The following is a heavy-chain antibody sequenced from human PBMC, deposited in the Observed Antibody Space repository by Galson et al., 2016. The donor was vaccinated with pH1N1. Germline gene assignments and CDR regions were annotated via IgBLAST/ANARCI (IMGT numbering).Heavy chain of an antibody. V-gene: IGHV3-23*01. CDR3: VKRPTAATGPFEY. D-gene: IGHD6-13*01. J-gene: IGHJ4*02. CDR2: ITASGGNT. CDR1: GFTFSSYA. Sequence: SLRLACAASGFTFSSYAMSGGRQAPGKGREWVASITASGGNTHYADTVKGRFTISRDNSKNTLFLQMNSLRAEDTAVYYCVKRPTAATGPFEYWGQGTLVTVSS.